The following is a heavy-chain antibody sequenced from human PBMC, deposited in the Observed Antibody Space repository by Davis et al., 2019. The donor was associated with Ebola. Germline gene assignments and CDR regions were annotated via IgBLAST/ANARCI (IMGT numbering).Heavy chain of an antibody. Sequence: GSLRLSCVVSGVSIYSYYWSWVRQSPGKGLEWIGYIYFGGSASYSPSLENRATISIDTSKNQVSLKMTSVTPADTAVYYCANDDYWGQGTLVTVSS. CDR3: ANDDY. CDR2: IYFGGSA. CDR1: GVSIYSYY. V-gene: IGHV4-59*01. D-gene: IGHD3-3*01. J-gene: IGHJ4*02.